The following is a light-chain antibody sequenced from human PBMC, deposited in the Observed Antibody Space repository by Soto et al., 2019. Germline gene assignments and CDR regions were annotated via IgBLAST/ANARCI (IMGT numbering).Light chain of an antibody. CDR3: CSDAGSSTFL. CDR2: DGT. V-gene: IGLV2-23*03. J-gene: IGLJ2*01. Sequence: QSALTQPASVSGSPGQSITISCTGTSSDVGSYNLVSWYQQHPGKAPKLMIYDGTKRPSGVSNRFSGSKSGNTASLTISGLQAEDEADYYCCSDAGSSTFLFGGGTKLTVL. CDR1: SSDVGSYNL.